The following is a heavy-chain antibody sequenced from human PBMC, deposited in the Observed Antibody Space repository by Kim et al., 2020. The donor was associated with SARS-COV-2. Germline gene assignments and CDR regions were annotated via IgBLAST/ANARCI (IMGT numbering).Heavy chain of an antibody. D-gene: IGHD6-13*01. J-gene: IGHJ4*02. CDR3: ASDRVADHDY. Sequence: IANYAQKFQGRVTITADKSTSTAYMELSSLRSEDTAVYYCASDRVADHDYWGQGTLVTVSS. V-gene: IGHV1-69*04. CDR2: IA.